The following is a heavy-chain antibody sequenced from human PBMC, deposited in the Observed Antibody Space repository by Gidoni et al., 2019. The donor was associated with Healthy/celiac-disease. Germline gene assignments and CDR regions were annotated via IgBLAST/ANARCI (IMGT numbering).Heavy chain of an antibody. CDR2: IIPIFGTA. CDR1: GGTFSSYA. CDR3: ARPSGGSGVVAH. D-gene: IGHD2-15*01. Sequence: QVQLVQSGAEVKKPGSAVKVSCKASGGTFSSYAISGVRQAPGQGLEWMGGIIPIFGTANYAQKFQGRVTLTADESTSTAYMELSSLRSEDTAVYYCARPSGGSGVVAHWGQGTLVTVSS. J-gene: IGHJ4*02. V-gene: IGHV1-69*01.